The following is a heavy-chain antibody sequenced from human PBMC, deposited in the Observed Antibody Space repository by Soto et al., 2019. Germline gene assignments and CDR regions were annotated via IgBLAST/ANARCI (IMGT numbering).Heavy chain of an antibody. J-gene: IGHJ4*02. V-gene: IGHV3-48*01. Sequence: GGSLRLSCAASGFTFSSYSMDWVRQAPGKGLEWVSYISSSSSTIYYADSVKGRFTISRDNAKNSLYLQMNSLRGEDTAVYYCARVSRVSKRFLEWLPDSDFEYWGQGTLVTVSS. CDR1: GFTFSSYS. CDR2: ISSSSSTI. CDR3: ARVSRVSKRFLEWLPDSDFEY. D-gene: IGHD3-3*01.